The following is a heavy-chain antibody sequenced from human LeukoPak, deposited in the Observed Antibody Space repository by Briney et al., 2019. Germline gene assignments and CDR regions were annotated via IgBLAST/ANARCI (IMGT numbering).Heavy chain of an antibody. CDR3: ARALTQQPGFFDY. D-gene: IGHD6-13*01. CDR2: IIPILGIA. V-gene: IGHV1-69*02. Sequence: ASVKVSCKASGGTFSSYTISWVRQAPGQGLEWMGRIIPILGIANYAQKFQGRVTITADKSTSTAYMELSSLRSEDTAVYHCARALTQQPGFFDYWGQGTLVTVSS. J-gene: IGHJ4*02. CDR1: GGTFSSYT.